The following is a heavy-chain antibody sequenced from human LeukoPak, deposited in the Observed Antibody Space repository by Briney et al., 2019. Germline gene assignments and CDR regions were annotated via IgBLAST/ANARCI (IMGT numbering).Heavy chain of an antibody. J-gene: IGHJ4*02. Sequence: PGGSLRLSCAASGFTFSDYWMTWVRQVPGKGLEWVANVGRDGSEKNYVDSVEGRFTISRDNAKKSLDLEMNSLRVEDTALYYCAKVGTWELQRVFENWGQGTLVIVSS. CDR2: VGRDGSEK. CDR1: GFTFSDYW. V-gene: IGHV3-7*01. D-gene: IGHD1-26*01. CDR3: AKVGTWELQRVFEN.